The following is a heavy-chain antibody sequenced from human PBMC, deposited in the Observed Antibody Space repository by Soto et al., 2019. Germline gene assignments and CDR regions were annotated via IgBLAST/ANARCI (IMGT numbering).Heavy chain of an antibody. V-gene: IGHV3-21*01. CDR3: ARDADIAASPNDY. D-gene: IGHD6-6*01. J-gene: IGHJ4*02. CDR1: GFTFSSYS. CDR2: ISSSSSYR. Sequence: GGSLRLSCAASGFTFSSYSMNWVRQAPGKGLEWVSSISSSSSYRYYADSVKGRFTISRDNAKNSLYLQMNSLRAEDTAVYYCARDADIAASPNDYWGQGTLVTVSS.